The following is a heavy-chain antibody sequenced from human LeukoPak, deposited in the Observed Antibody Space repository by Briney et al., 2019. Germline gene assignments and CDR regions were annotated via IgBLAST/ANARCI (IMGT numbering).Heavy chain of an antibody. CDR3: ARDSLYYDLGRHHKSGMDGHYYYGMDV. V-gene: IGHV1-18*01. J-gene: IGHJ6*02. CDR1: GYTFNNYG. D-gene: IGHD3/OR15-3a*01. Sequence: ASVKVSCKAFGYTFNNYGISWVRQAPGQGLEWMGWISAYNGNTNYAQKFRGRVTMTTATSTSTAHTEVRSLRSDDTAVYYCARDSLYYDLGRHHKSGMDGHYYYGMDVWGQGTTVTVSS. CDR2: ISAYNGNT.